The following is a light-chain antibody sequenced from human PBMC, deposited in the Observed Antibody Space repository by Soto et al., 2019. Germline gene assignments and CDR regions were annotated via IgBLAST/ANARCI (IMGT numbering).Light chain of an antibody. V-gene: IGKV1-39*01. Sequence: DIQMTQSPSSLSASLGDGVTITCRASQSISNHVNWYQQKPGKAPKLLISGASSLQGGVPSRFGGSGSGTDFTLTISGLQPEDFATYSCQQSYTIPTFGPGTKVDVK. CDR3: QQSYTIPT. CDR1: QSISNH. J-gene: IGKJ3*01. CDR2: GAS.